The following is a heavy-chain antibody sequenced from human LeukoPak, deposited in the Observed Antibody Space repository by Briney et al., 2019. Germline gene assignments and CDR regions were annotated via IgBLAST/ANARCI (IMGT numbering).Heavy chain of an antibody. D-gene: IGHD6-13*01. J-gene: IGHJ2*01. CDR3: ARGGIAGHWYFDL. V-gene: IGHV4-34*01. Sequence: PSETLSLTCAVYGGSFSGYYWSWIRQPPGKGLEWIGEINHSGSTNYNPSLKSRVTMSVDTSKNQFSLKLSSVTAADTAVYYCARGGIAGHWYFDLWGRGTLVTVSS. CDR2: INHSGST. CDR1: GGSFSGYY.